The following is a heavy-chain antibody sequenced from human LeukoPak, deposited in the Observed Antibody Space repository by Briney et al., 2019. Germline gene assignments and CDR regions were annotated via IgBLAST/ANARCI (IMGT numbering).Heavy chain of an antibody. J-gene: IGHJ5*02. CDR2: IYYSGST. CDR3: ARGQADYGDYNWFDP. Sequence: SETLSLTCTVSGGSISSGGYYWSWIRQHPGKGLEWIGYIYYSGSTYYNPSLKSRVTISVDTSKNQFSLKLSSVTAADTAVYYCARGQADYGDYNWFDPWGQGTLDTVSS. V-gene: IGHV4-31*03. D-gene: IGHD4-17*01. CDR1: GGSISSGGYY.